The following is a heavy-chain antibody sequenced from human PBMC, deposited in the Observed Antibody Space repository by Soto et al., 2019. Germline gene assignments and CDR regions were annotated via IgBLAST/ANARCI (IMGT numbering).Heavy chain of an antibody. CDR3: ARDQGGYSYGYFNSYGMDV. CDR1: GGSISSGGYY. Sequence: PSETLSLTCTVSGGSISSGGYYWSWIRQHPGKGLEWIGYIYYSGSTYYKPSLKSRVTISVDTSKNQFTLKLSSLTAADTAVYYCARDQGGYSYGYFNSYGMDVWGQGTTVTVSS. J-gene: IGHJ6*02. V-gene: IGHV4-31*03. D-gene: IGHD5-18*01. CDR2: IYYSGST.